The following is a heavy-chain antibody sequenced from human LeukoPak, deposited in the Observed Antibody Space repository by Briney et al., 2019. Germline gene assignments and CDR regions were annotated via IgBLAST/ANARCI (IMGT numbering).Heavy chain of an antibody. CDR1: GGSISSSSYY. J-gene: IGHJ5*02. CDR2: IYYSGST. CDR3: ARDRQYDFWSGYYPAGWFDP. Sequence: PSETLSLTCTVSGGSISSSSYYWGWIRQPPGKGLEWIGSIYYSGSTYYNPSLKSRVTISVDTSKNQFSLKLSSVTAADTAVYYCARDRQYDFWSGYYPAGWFDPWGQGTLVTVSS. D-gene: IGHD3-3*01. V-gene: IGHV4-39*07.